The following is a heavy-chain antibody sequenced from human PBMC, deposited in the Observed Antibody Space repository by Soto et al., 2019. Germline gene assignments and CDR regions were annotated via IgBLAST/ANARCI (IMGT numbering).Heavy chain of an antibody. V-gene: IGHV3-30-3*01. Sequence: PGGSLRLSCAASGFTFSSYAMHWVRQAPGKGLEWVAVISYDGSNKYYADSVKGRFTISRDNSKNTLYLQMNSLRAEDTAVYYCAREQGDYIVVVPAAMVTDYWGQGTLVTVSS. D-gene: IGHD2-2*01. CDR2: ISYDGSNK. CDR1: GFTFSSYA. J-gene: IGHJ4*02. CDR3: AREQGDYIVVVPAAMVTDY.